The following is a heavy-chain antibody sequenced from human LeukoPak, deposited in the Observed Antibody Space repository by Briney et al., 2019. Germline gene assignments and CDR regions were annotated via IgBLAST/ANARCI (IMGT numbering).Heavy chain of an antibody. Sequence: GGSLRLSCAASGLTFSNYWMTWVRQAPGKGLEWVANIKEDGSAKSYVDSVKGRFTISRDDAKNSLYLQMDNLRVEDTAVYYCARDYDYFSGHNLDAFDIWGQGTTVTVSS. J-gene: IGHJ3*02. D-gene: IGHD2-15*01. CDR3: ARDYDYFSGHNLDAFDI. CDR1: GLTFSNYW. CDR2: IKEDGSAK. V-gene: IGHV3-7*01.